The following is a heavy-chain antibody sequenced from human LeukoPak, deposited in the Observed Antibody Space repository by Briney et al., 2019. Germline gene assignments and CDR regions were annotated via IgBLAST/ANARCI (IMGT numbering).Heavy chain of an antibody. D-gene: IGHD2-2*01. V-gene: IGHV4-59*01. CDR1: GGSISSYY. J-gene: IGHJ6*02. Sequence: SETLSLTCTVSGGSISSYYWSWIRQPPGKGLEWIGYIYYSGSTNYNPSPKSRVTISVDTSKNQFSLKLSSVTAADTAVYYCAREKVVVVPAATIYYYYYGMDVWGQGTTVTVSS. CDR2: IYYSGST. CDR3: AREKVVVVPAATIYYYYYGMDV.